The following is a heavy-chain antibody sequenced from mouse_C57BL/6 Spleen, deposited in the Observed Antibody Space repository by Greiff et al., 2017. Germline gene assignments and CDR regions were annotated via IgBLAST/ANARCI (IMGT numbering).Heavy chain of an antibody. CDR2: ISYSVST. V-gene: IGHV3-1*01. CDR1: GYSITSGYD. Sequence: EVHLVESGPGMVKPSQSLSLTCTVTGYSITSGYDWHWIRHFPGNKLEWMGYISYSVSTNYNPSLKSRISITHDTSKNHFFLKLNSVTTEDTATYYCARRSTPYYYAMDYGGQGTSVTVSS. J-gene: IGHJ4*01. CDR3: ARRSTPYYYAMDY. D-gene: IGHD2-1*01.